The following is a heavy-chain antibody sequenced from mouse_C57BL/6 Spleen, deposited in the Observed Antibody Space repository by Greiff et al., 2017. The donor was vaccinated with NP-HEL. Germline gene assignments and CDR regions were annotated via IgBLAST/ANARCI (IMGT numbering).Heavy chain of an antibody. J-gene: IGHJ3*01. D-gene: IGHD4-1*01. CDR1: GYSITSGYY. Sequence: EVQLQQSGPGLVKPSQSLSLTCSVTGYSITSGYYWNWIRQFPGNKLEWMGYISYDGSNNYNPSLKNRISITRDTSKNQFFLKLNSVTTEDTATYYCARDPWDAFAYWGQGTLVTVSA. V-gene: IGHV3-6*01. CDR2: ISYDGSN. CDR3: ARDPWDAFAY.